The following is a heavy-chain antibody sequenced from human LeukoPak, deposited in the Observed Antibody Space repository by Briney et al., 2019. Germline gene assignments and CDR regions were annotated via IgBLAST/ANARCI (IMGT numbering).Heavy chain of an antibody. Sequence: SETLSLTCTVSGGSISSSSYYWGWIRQPPGKGLEWIGSIYYSGSTYYNPSLKSRVTISVDTSKNQFSLKLSSVTAADTAVYYCARLHSLGYCSGGSCYFLDYWGQGTLVTVSS. J-gene: IGHJ4*02. CDR1: GGSISSSSYY. D-gene: IGHD2-15*01. CDR3: ARLHSLGYCSGGSCYFLDY. CDR2: IYYSGST. V-gene: IGHV4-39*01.